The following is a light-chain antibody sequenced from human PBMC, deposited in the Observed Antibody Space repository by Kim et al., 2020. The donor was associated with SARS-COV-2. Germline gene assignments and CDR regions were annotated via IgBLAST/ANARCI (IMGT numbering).Light chain of an antibody. Sequence: DIQMTQSPSSLSASVGDRVTITCRASQGISNFLAWYQQKPGKVPKLLIYAASALQSGVPSRFSGSGSGTDFTLTISNLQPEDVATYYCQKYNRAPWTFDQGTKVEIK. V-gene: IGKV1-27*01. CDR1: QGISNF. J-gene: IGKJ1*01. CDR2: AAS. CDR3: QKYNRAPWT.